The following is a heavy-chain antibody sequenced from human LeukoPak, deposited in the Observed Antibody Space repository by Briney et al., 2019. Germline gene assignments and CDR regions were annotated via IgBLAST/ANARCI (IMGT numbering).Heavy chain of an antibody. Sequence: GGSLRLSCEASGFIFSSYEMNWVRQAPGKGLEWVSYISSSGSTIYYADSVKGRFTISRDNAKNSLYLQMNSLKAEDTAVYYCATSSVWYMFFDYWGQGTLVTVSS. J-gene: IGHJ4*02. D-gene: IGHD6-13*01. CDR3: ATSSVWYMFFDY. V-gene: IGHV3-48*03. CDR1: GFIFSSYE. CDR2: ISSSGSTI.